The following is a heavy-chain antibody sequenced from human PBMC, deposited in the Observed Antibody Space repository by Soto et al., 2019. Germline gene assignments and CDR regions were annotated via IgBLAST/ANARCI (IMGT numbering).Heavy chain of an antibody. CDR1: GFIFSNFR. V-gene: IGHV3-7*01. Sequence: EEQLVESGGGLVQPGGALRLSCAASGFIFSNFRINWVRQAPGKGLEWVANINQDGSEKYYVDSVKGRFTIHRDNAKNSLYLQMNSLRAEDTAVYYCAVLSIAAVVDFWGTGNLVTVSS. J-gene: IGHJ4*02. CDR3: AVLSIAAVVDF. CDR2: INQDGSEK. D-gene: IGHD6-25*01.